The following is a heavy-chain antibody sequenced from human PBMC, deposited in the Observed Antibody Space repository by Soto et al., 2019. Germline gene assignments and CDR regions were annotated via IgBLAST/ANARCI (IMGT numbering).Heavy chain of an antibody. V-gene: IGHV4-39*01. J-gene: IGHJ4*02. CDR1: GGSISSSSYY. CDR2: IYYSGST. D-gene: IGHD2-2*01. Sequence: SETRSLTCTVSGGSISSSSYYWGWIRQPPGKGLEWNGSIYYSGSTYYNPSLKSRVTISVDTSKNQFSLKLSSVTAADTAGYFCANYKPEGGGGPAAMLYPDYWGQGTLVTVSP. CDR3: ANYKPEGGGGPAAMLYPDY.